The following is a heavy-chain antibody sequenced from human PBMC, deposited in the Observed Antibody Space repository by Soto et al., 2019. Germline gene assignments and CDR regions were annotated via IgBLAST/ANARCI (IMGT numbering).Heavy chain of an antibody. V-gene: IGHV3-30-3*01. D-gene: IGHD3-22*01. CDR3: ARVSRDSSGYYYFDY. J-gene: IGHJ4*02. Sequence: GGSLRLSCAASGFTFSSYAMHWVRQAPGKGLEWVAVISYDGSNKAYADSVKGRFTISRDNSKNTLYLQMNSLRAEDTAVYYCARVSRDSSGYYYFDYWGQGTLVTVSS. CDR2: ISYDGSNK. CDR1: GFTFSSYA.